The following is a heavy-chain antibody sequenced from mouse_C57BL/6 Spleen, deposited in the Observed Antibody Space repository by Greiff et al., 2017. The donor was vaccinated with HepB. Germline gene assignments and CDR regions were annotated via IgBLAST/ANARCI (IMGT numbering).Heavy chain of an antibody. V-gene: IGHV1-76*01. CDR2: IYPGSGNT. CDR3: ASRSGEAWFAY. Sequence: QVQLQQSGAELVRPGASVKLSCKASGYTFTDYYINWVKQRPGQGLEWIARIYPGSGNTYYNEKFKGKATLTAEKSSSTAYMQLSSLTSEDSAVYFCASRSGEAWFAYWGQGTLVTVSA. J-gene: IGHJ3*01. CDR1: GYTFTDYY. D-gene: IGHD3-1*01.